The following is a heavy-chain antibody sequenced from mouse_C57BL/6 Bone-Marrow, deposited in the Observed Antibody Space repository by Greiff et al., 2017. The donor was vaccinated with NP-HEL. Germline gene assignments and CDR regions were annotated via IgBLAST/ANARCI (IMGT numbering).Heavy chain of an antibody. CDR2: IYPGNSDT. CDR3: TTYHGGFAY. CDR1: GYTFTSYW. J-gene: IGHJ3*01. Sequence: VHVKQSGTVLARPGASVKMSCKTSGYTFTSYWMHWVKQRPGQGLEWIGAIYPGNSDTSYNQKFKGKAKLTAVTSASTGYMELSSLTNEDSAVYYCTTYHGGFAYWGQGTLVTVSA. V-gene: IGHV1-5*01.